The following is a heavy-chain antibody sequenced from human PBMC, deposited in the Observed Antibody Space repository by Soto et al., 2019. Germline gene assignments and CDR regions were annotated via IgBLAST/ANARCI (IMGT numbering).Heavy chain of an antibody. CDR2: ISAYNGNT. V-gene: IGHV1-18*01. J-gene: IGHJ3*02. Sequence: ASVKVSCKASGYTFTIYGISWVRQAPGQGLEWMGWISAYNGNTNYAQKLQGRVTMTTDTSTSTAYMELRSLRSDDTAVYYCARDSQNRYYDYIWGSYDAFDIWGQGTMVTVSS. D-gene: IGHD3-16*01. CDR3: ARDSQNRYYDYIWGSYDAFDI. CDR1: GYTFTIYG.